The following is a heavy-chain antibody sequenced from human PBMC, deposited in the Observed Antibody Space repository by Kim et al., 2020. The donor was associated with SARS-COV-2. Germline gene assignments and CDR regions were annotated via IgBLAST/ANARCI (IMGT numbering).Heavy chain of an antibody. CDR2: ITSKTYAGTT. J-gene: IGHJ4*02. D-gene: IGHD2-15*01. V-gene: IGHV3-49*03. CDR1: GFTFGDYA. CDR3: TRVGLFSWATPSNFDY. Sequence: GGSLRLSCTASGFTFGDYAMSWFRQAPGKGLEWVGFITSKTYAGTTEYAASVKGRFTISRDDSKSIAHLQMNSLKTEDTAVYYCTRVGLFSWATPSNFDYWGQGTLVTVSS.